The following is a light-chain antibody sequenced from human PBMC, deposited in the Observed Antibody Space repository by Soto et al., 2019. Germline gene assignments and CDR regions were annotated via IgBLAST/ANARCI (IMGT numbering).Light chain of an antibody. CDR3: SSYTSSSTRV. Sequence: HSALTQPASVSGSPGQSITISCTGTSSDVGGYNYVSRYQQHPGKAPKLMIYEVSNRPSGVSNRFSGSKSGNTASLTISGLQAEDEADYYCSSYTSSSTRVFGTGTKVTVL. J-gene: IGLJ1*01. CDR2: EVS. CDR1: SSDVGGYNY. V-gene: IGLV2-14*01.